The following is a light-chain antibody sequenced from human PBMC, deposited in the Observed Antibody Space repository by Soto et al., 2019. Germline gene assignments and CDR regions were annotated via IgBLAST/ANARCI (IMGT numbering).Light chain of an antibody. Sequence: DIQMTQAPSTLSGPLGDRVTITCRASQTISSWLAWYQQKPGKAPKLLIYKASTLKSGVPSRFSGSGSGTEFTLTISSLQPDDFATYYCQHYNNYSEAFGQGTKVDIK. CDR1: QTISSW. V-gene: IGKV1-5*03. J-gene: IGKJ1*01. CDR3: QHYNNYSEA. CDR2: KAS.